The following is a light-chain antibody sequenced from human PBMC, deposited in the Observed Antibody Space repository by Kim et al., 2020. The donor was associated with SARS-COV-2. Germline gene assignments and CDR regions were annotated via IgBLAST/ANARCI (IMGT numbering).Light chain of an antibody. CDR3: SSYTSSSTWV. J-gene: IGLJ3*02. CDR1: SSDVVGYNY. CDR2: DVS. Sequence: QSITISCTGTSSDVVGYNYVSWYQQHPGKAPKLMIYDVSKRPSGVSNRFSGSKSGNTASLTISGLQAEDEADYYCSSYTSSSTWVFGGGTQLTVL. V-gene: IGLV2-14*04.